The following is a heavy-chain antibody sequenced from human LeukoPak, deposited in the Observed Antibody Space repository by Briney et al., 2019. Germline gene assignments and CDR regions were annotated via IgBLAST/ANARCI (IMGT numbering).Heavy chain of an antibody. CDR3: ARAEEMASIDY. D-gene: IGHD5-24*01. V-gene: IGHV4-4*02. CDR1: GGSISSSNW. CDR2: IYHSGST. J-gene: IGHJ4*02. Sequence: PSGTLSLTCAVSGGSISSSNWWSWVRQPPGKGLEWIGEIYHSGSTNYNPSLKSRVTISVDTSKNQFSLKLSSVTAADTAVYYCARAEEMASIDYWGQGTLVTVSS.